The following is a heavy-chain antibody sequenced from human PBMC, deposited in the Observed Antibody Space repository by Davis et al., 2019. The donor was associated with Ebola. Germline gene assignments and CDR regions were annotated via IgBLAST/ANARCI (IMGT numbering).Heavy chain of an antibody. CDR2: INTNTGTP. CDR3: AKDEDHTMPSH. J-gene: IGHJ4*02. V-gene: IGHV7-4-1*02. Sequence: ASVKVSCKASGYTFKNFALMWVRQAPGQGLEWMGWINTNTGTPAYAQGFTGRFVFSLDTSVSTAYLHISSLKAEDSAVYYCAKDEDHTMPSHWGQGTLVTVSS. D-gene: IGHD2-2*01. CDR1: GYTFKNFA.